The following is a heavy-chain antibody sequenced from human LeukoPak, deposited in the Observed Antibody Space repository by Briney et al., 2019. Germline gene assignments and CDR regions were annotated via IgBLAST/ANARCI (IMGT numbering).Heavy chain of an antibody. J-gene: IGHJ4*02. Sequence: GGSLRLSCVVAGFSFSGHGFHWVRQAPGRGLEWVSVIWFDGSKKYYADSVEGRFTISRDNSKNTLYLQMNSLRPEDTALYYCARDVGVVGFHLDYWGQGNLVTVSS. CDR3: ARDVGVVGFHLDY. D-gene: IGHD3-3*01. V-gene: IGHV3-33*01. CDR2: IWFDGSKK. CDR1: GFSFSGHG.